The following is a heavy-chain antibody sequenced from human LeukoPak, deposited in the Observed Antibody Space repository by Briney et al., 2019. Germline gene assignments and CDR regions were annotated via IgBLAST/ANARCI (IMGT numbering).Heavy chain of an antibody. CDR2: IYYSGST. J-gene: IGHJ4*02. CDR1: GYSISSGYY. Sequence: PSETLSLTCAVSGYSISSGYYWGWIRQPPGKGLEWIGYIYYSGSTNYNPSLKSRVTISVDTSKNQFSLKLSSVTAADTAVYYCARRTKVWGQGTLVTVSS. V-gene: IGHV4-38-2*01. CDR3: ARRTKV.